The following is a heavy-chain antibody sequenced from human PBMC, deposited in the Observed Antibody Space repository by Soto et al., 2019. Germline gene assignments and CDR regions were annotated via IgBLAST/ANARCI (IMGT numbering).Heavy chain of an antibody. CDR2: IYYSGST. D-gene: IGHD6-13*01. V-gene: IGHV4-59*01. J-gene: IGHJ5*02. Sequence: PSETLSLTCTVSGGSISSYYWSWIRQPPGKGLEWIGYIYYSGSTNYNPSLKSRVTISVDTSKNQFSLKLSSVTAADTAVYYCARGEGQQLVPWWFDPWGQGTLVTVS. CDR1: GGSISSYY. CDR3: ARGEGQQLVPWWFDP.